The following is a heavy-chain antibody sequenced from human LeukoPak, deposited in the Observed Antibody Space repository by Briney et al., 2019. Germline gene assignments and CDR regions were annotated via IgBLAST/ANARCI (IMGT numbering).Heavy chain of an antibody. CDR2: IRYDGSNK. CDR1: GFTFRSYG. V-gene: IGHV3-30*02. D-gene: IGHD6-19*01. Sequence: GGSLRLSCAASGFTFRSYGMHWVRQAPGKGLEWVAFIRYDGSNKYYADSVKGRSTISRDNSKNTLYLQMNSLRAEDTAVYYCARDMSWSGWYALDYWGQETLVTVSS. J-gene: IGHJ4*02. CDR3: ARDMSWSGWYALDY.